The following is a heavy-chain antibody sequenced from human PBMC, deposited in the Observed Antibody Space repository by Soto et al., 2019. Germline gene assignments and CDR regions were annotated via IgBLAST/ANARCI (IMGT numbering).Heavy chain of an antibody. Sequence: QVQLVQSGAEVKKPGASVKVSCKASGYTFTSYAIHWLRQAPGQRLEWMGWINTAKDNTRYSEKFQGRVTITRDTSARIVYMELSSLRSEDTAVYYCARGSSWSYFEYWGQGTLVTVSS. CDR2: INTAKDNT. J-gene: IGHJ4*02. D-gene: IGHD6-13*01. CDR1: GYTFTSYA. V-gene: IGHV1-3*04. CDR3: ARGSSWSYFEY.